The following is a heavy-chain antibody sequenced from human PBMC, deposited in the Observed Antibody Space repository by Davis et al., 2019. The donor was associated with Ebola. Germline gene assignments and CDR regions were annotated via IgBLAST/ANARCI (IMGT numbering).Heavy chain of an antibody. D-gene: IGHD3-9*01. CDR3: AKWGLRYFGLLYHFDY. CDR1: GFTFDDYA. Sequence: GGSLRLSCAASGFTFDDYAMHWVRQAPGKGLEWVSGISWNSGSIGYADSVKGRFTISRDNAKNSLYLQMNSLRAEDTAVYYCAKWGLRYFGLLYHFDYWGQGTLVTVSS. CDR2: ISWNSGSI. V-gene: IGHV3-9*01. J-gene: IGHJ4*02.